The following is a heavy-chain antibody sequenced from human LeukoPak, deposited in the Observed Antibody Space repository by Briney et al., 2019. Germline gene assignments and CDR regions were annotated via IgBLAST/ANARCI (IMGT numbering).Heavy chain of an antibody. J-gene: IGHJ4*02. D-gene: IGHD3-10*01. CDR1: GVSFTNAW. CDR2: IKSKIDGGTT. CDR3: TTYEGSGSNLFDY. V-gene: IGHV3-15*01. Sequence: GGSLRLSCAASGVSFTNAWMSWVRQAPGKGLEWVGRIKSKIDGGTTDYAAPVKGRFTISRDDSKNTLYLQMNSLKIEDTAVYYCTTYEGSGSNLFDYWGQGTLVTVSS.